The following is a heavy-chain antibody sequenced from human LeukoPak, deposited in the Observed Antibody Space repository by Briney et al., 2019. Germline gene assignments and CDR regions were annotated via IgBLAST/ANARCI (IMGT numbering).Heavy chain of an antibody. CDR2: IYHSGST. D-gene: IGHD3-10*01. CDR3: ASSYGSVDY. J-gene: IGHJ4*02. V-gene: IGHV4-59*08. Sequence: SPSETLSLTCTVSGGSISSYYWSWIRQPPGKGLEWIGSIYHSGSTYYNPSLKSRVTISVDTSKNQFSLKLSSVTAADTAVYYCASSYGSVDYWGQGTLVTVSS. CDR1: GGSISSYY.